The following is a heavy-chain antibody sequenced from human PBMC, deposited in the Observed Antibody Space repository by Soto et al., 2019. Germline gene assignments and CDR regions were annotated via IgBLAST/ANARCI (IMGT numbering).Heavy chain of an antibody. Sequence: PSETLSLTCTVSGGSISSYYWSWIRQPPGKGLEWIGYIYYSGSTNYNPSLKSRVTISVDTSKNQFSLKLSSVTAADTAVYYCARDPELHYYDSSGYWVYWGQGTLVTVSS. CDR1: GGSISSYY. J-gene: IGHJ4*02. CDR2: IYYSGST. D-gene: IGHD3-22*01. CDR3: ARDPELHYYDSSGYWVY. V-gene: IGHV4-59*01.